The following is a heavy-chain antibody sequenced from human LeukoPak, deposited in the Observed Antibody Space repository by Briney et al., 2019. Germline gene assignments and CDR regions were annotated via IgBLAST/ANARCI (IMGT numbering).Heavy chain of an antibody. Sequence: GGSLRLSCAASGFTFSSFWMSWVCQAPGKGLEWVANIKQDGGEKYYVDSVKGRFTISRDNAKNSLSLQVNSLRAEDTAVYYCARRYYYASGSYYTDYWGQGTLVTVSS. CDR1: GFTFSSFW. CDR3: ARRYYYASGSYYTDY. CDR2: IKQDGGEK. D-gene: IGHD3-10*01. V-gene: IGHV3-7*04. J-gene: IGHJ4*02.